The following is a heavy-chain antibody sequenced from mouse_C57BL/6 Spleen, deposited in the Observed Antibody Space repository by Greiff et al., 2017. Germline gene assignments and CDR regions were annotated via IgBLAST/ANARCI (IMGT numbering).Heavy chain of an antibody. V-gene: IGHV14-2*01. CDR1: GFNIKDYY. Sequence: EVQLQESGAELVKPGASVKLSCTASGFNIKDYYMHWVKQKTEQGLAWIGRIDPEDGETKYAPKFQGKATLTADTSSTTAYLQLSSLTSEDTAVYYYARWNAGYYFDYWGQGTTLTVSS. CDR2: IDPEDGET. J-gene: IGHJ2*01. D-gene: IGHD4-1*01. CDR3: ARWNAGYYFDY.